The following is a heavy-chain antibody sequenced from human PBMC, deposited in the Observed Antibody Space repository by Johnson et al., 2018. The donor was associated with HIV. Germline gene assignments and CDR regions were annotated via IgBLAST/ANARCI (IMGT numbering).Heavy chain of an antibody. CDR3: ARVLGDYAYHI. V-gene: IGHV3-53*02. D-gene: IGHD4-17*01. Sequence: VQLVETGGGLIQPGGSLRLSCAASGFTVSSNYMSWVRQAPGKGLEWVSVIYSGGGAYYTDSVKGRFTISRDNAKNTLYLQMNSLRVEDAAVYYCARVLGDYAYHIWGQGTMVTVSS. J-gene: IGHJ3*02. CDR1: GFTVSSNY. CDR2: IYSGGGA.